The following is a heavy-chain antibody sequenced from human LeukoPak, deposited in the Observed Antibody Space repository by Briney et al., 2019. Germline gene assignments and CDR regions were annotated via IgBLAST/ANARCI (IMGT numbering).Heavy chain of an antibody. CDR1: AFTFSSYA. J-gene: IGHJ4*02. D-gene: IGHD3-3*01. V-gene: IGHV3-23*01. CDR3: AKDVIFGVVLYYY. Sequence: GGSLRLSCAASAFTFSSYAMSWVRQAPGKGLEWVSAISGSGGSTYYADSVKGRFTISRDNSKNTLYLQMNCLRAEDTAVYYCAKDVIFGVVLYYYWGQGTLVTVSS. CDR2: ISGSGGST.